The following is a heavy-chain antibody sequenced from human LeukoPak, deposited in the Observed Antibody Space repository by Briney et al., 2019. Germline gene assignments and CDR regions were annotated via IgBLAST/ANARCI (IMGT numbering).Heavy chain of an antibody. CDR1: GYTFTDSY. V-gene: IGHV1-69-2*01. J-gene: IGHJ6*02. D-gene: IGHD2-15*01. Sequence: GATVKISCKASGYTFTDSYLHWVQQAPGKGLELMGRVDPENRETLYEGKFQGRVTITADTSTDTAYMELSGLTSEDTAVYYCARDATYCRGSTCSYYGLDVWGQGTTVTVSS. CDR2: VDPENRET. CDR3: ARDATYCRGSTCSYYGLDV.